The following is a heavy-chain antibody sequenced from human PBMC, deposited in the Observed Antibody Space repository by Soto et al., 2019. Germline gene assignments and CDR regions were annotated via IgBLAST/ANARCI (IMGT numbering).Heavy chain of an antibody. J-gene: IGHJ4*02. Sequence: ASVKVSCKASGYTFTSYYMHWVRQAPGQGLEWMGIINPSGGSTSYAQKFQGRVTMTRDTSTSTVYMELSSLRSEDTAVYYCARDRTAAYYDFWSGTWYYFDYWGQGTLVTVSS. CDR2: INPSGGST. CDR3: ARDRTAAYYDFWSGTWYYFDY. CDR1: GYTFTSYY. D-gene: IGHD3-3*01. V-gene: IGHV1-46*01.